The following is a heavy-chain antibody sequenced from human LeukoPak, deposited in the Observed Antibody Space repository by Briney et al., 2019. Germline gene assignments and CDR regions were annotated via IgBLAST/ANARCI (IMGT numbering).Heavy chain of an antibody. J-gene: IGHJ4*02. CDR3: ARLSETAAYYYTSGYYFPGY. CDR2: MDPNSGNT. Sequence: ASVKVSCKASGYTFTSYDINWVRQATGQGLEWMGWMDPNSGNTGYAQKFQGRVTMTRDTSTNTAYMELSGLRSEDTAIYYCARLSETAAYYYTSGYYFPGYWGQGTLVTVDS. D-gene: IGHD3-22*01. V-gene: IGHV1-8*01. CDR1: GYTFTSYD.